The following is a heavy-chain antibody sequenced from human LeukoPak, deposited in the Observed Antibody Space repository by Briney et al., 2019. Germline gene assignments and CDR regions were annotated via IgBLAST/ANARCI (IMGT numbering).Heavy chain of an antibody. CDR1: GFTFDNYA. CDR2: VSWDGSST. J-gene: IGHJ4*02. V-gene: IGHV3-43D*03. Sequence: HSGGSLRLSCAASGFTFDNYAMHWVRQAPGKDLEWVSLVSWDGSSTYYEDSVKGRFTISRDNSKNSLYLQMNSLRAEDTALYYCAKDVSRGPVGYYIDYWGQGTLVTVSS. CDR3: AKDVSRGPVGYYIDY. D-gene: IGHD4-23*01.